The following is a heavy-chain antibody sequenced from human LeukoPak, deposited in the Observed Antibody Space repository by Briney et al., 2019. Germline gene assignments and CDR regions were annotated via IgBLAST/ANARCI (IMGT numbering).Heavy chain of an antibody. CDR3: ARRARGITKGYGMDV. V-gene: IGHV3-33*01. J-gene: IGHJ6*02. CDR1: GFTFSSYG. CDR2: IWYDGSNK. D-gene: IGHD1-14*01. Sequence: GRSLRLSYAASGFTFSSYGMHWVRQAPGKGLEWVAVIWYDGSNKYYADSVKGRFTISRDNSKNTLYLQMNSLRAEDTAVYYCARRARGITKGYGMDVWGQGTTVNVSS.